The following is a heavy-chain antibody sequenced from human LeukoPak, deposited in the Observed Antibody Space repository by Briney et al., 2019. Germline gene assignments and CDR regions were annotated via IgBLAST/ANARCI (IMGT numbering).Heavy chain of an antibody. V-gene: IGHV3-66*01. D-gene: IGHD3-22*01. Sequence: GGSLRLSCAASGFTVSSNYMSWVRQAPGKGLEWVSVIYSGGSTYYADSVKGRFTISRDNSKNTLYLQMNSLRAEDTAVYYCASKLTPSYYYDSSGYFDYWGQGTLVTVSS. CDR1: GFTVSSNY. CDR2: IYSGGST. CDR3: ASKLTPSYYYDSSGYFDY. J-gene: IGHJ4*02.